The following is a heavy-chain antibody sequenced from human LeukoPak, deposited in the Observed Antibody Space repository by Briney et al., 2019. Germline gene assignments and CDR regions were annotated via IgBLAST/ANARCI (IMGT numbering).Heavy chain of an antibody. V-gene: IGHV4-30-2*01. CDR3: ARDRQQEYDFWSGPTAYMDV. D-gene: IGHD3-3*01. CDR2: IYHSGST. Sequence: KTSQTLSLTCTVSGGSISSGGYYWSWIRQPPGKGLEWIGYIYHSGSTYYNPSLKSRVTISVDRSKNQFSLKLSSVTAADTAVYYCARDRQQEYDFWSGPTAYMDVWGKGTTVTVSS. J-gene: IGHJ6*03. CDR1: GGSISSGGYY.